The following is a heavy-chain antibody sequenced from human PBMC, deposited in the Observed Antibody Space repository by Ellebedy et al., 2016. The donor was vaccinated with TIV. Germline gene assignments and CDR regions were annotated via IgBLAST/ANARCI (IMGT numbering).Heavy chain of an antibody. CDR2: ISYDGSNK. V-gene: IGHV3-30-3*01. Sequence: GESLKISCAASGFTFSSYAMHWVRQAPGKGLEWVAVISYDGSNKYYADSVKGRFTISRDNSKNTLYLQMNSLRAEDTAVYYCARDSYGDSSSFEYFQHWGQGTLVTVSS. CDR1: GFTFSSYA. CDR3: ARDSYGDSSSFEYFQH. D-gene: IGHD6-13*01. J-gene: IGHJ1*01.